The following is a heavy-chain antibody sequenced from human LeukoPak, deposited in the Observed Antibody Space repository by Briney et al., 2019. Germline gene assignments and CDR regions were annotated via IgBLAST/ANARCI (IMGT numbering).Heavy chain of an antibody. D-gene: IGHD6-6*01. Sequence: GGSLRLSCAASGFTFSSNWMHWVRRAPGKGLVWVSRIDSDGSTTNLADSVKGRFTISRDNSKNTLYLQMNSLRAEDTAVYHCVAIVSARPRWGQGTLVTVSS. V-gene: IGHV3-74*01. CDR3: VAIVSARPR. CDR2: IDSDGSTT. CDR1: GFTFSSNW. J-gene: IGHJ4*02.